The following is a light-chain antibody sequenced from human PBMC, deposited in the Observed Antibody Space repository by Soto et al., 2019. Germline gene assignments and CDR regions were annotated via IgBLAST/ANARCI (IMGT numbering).Light chain of an antibody. Sequence: QAVVTQPPSASGTPGQRVTISCSGSSSNIESNAVNWYQQLPGTAPKVVIYNTYQRPSGVPDRFSGSKSGTSASLAISRLQSEDEADYYCAAWDDGLNGRVFGGGTKLTVL. CDR3: AAWDDGLNGRV. V-gene: IGLV1-44*01. CDR2: NTY. CDR1: SSNIESNA. J-gene: IGLJ3*02.